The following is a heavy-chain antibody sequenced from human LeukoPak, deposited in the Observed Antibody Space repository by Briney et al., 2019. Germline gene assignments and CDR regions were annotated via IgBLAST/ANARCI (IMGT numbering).Heavy chain of an antibody. V-gene: IGHV4-34*01. CDR2: INHSGST. D-gene: IGHD3-22*01. CDR1: GGSFSGYY. CDR3: ARAGERGYYYDSSGSPVDY. J-gene: IGHJ4*02. Sequence: SETLSLTCAVYGGSFSGYYWSWIRQPPGKGLEWIGEINHSGSTNYNPSLKSRVTISVGTSKNQFSLKLSSVTAADTAVYYCARAGERGYYYDSSGSPVDYWGQGTLVTVSS.